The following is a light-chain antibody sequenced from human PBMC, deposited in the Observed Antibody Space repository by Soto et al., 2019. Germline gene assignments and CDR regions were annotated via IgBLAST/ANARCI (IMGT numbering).Light chain of an antibody. Sequence: EIVMTQSPGTLSVSPGERVTLSCRASQSVGNNLAWHQQKPGQAPRLLIYDAFSRATGIPDRFSASGSGTDFTLTISRLEPEDFAVYYCQQYKTFGQGTKWIS. CDR1: QSVGNN. CDR2: DAF. CDR3: QQYKT. V-gene: IGKV3-20*01. J-gene: IGKJ1*01.